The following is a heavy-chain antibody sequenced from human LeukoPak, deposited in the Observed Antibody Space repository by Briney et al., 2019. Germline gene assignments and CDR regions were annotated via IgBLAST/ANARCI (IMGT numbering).Heavy chain of an antibody. D-gene: IGHD3-10*01. J-gene: IGHJ4*02. CDR1: GFTFSSYA. CDR2: ISGSGGST. Sequence: PGGSLRLSCAASGFTFSSYAMSWVRQAPGKGLEWVSAISGSGGSTYYADSVKGRFTISRDNSKNTLYLQMNSLRAEDTAVYYCAKDSDPKLLWFGEPPSPLDYWRQGTLVTVSS. V-gene: IGHV3-23*01. CDR3: AKDSDPKLLWFGEPPSPLDY.